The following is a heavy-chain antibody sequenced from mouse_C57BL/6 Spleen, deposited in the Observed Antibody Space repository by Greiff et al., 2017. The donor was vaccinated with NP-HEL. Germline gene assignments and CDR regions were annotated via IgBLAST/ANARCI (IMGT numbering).Heavy chain of an antibody. CDR3: ASVLRKNAMDY. D-gene: IGHD3-2*02. V-gene: IGHV2-2*01. CDR1: GFSLTSYG. CDR2: IWSGGST. Sequence: VKLQQSGPGLVQPSQSLSITCTVSGFSLTSYGVHWVRQSPGKGLEWLGVIWSGGSTDYNAAFISRLSISKDNSKSQVFFKMNSLQADDTAIYYCASVLRKNAMDYWGQGTSVTVSS. J-gene: IGHJ4*01.